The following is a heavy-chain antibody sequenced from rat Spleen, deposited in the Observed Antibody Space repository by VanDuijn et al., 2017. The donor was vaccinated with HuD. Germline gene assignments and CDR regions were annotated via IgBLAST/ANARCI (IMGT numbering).Heavy chain of an antibody. CDR1: GFSLSNYG. Sequence: QVQLKESGPGLVQPSQTLSLTCTVSGFSLSNYGVIWVRQPPGKGLEWMGVVWDDGTTAYNSSLKSRLSISRDTSKSQVFLKMSSLKTEDTATYYCARDGYWFAYWGQGTLVTVSS. V-gene: IGHV2-13*01. D-gene: IGHD1-12*03. CDR2: VWDDGTT. CDR3: ARDGYWFAY. J-gene: IGHJ3*01.